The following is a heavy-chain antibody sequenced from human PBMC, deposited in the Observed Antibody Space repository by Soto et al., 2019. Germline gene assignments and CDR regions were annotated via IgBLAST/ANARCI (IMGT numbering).Heavy chain of an antibody. D-gene: IGHD3-10*01. Sequence: QVQLQESGPGLVKPSQTLSLTCTVSGGSISSGDYYWSWIRQPPGKGLEWIGYIYYSGSTYYNPSREIRVTIPVDTSTHPFSLKLSSVTAADTAVYSCARDSGGSNPWGQGTLVTVSS. V-gene: IGHV4-30-4*01. CDR1: GGSISSGDYY. CDR2: IYYSGST. CDR3: ARDSGGSNP. J-gene: IGHJ5*02.